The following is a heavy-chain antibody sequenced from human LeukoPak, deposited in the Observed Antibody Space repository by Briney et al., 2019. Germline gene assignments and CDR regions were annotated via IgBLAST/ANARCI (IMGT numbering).Heavy chain of an antibody. D-gene: IGHD2-21*02. CDR2: IRSKAYVGTP. CDR3: GRTGVVTAHYFDY. CDR1: GSPVGDYA. Sequence: GGSLRLSCTAAGSPVGDYALSWVRQAPGKGLEWVGFIRSKAYVGTPEYAASVKGRFTISRDDSKSIAYLQMNSLTTEDTAVYYCGRTGVVTAHYFDYWGQGTLVTVSS. J-gene: IGHJ4*02. V-gene: IGHV3-49*04.